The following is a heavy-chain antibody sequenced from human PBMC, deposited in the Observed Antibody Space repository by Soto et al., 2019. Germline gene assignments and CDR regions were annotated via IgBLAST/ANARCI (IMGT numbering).Heavy chain of an antibody. CDR3: AREYCSGGSCTLDY. J-gene: IGHJ4*02. CDR1: GYTFTNYG. V-gene: IGHV1-18*01. D-gene: IGHD2-15*01. Sequence: ASVKVSCKASGYTFTNYGISWVRQAPGQGLEWMGWISAYNGDTNYAQNLQGRVTMTTDTSTSTAYMDLRSLRPDDTAVYYCAREYCSGGSCTLDYWGQGTQVTVSS. CDR2: ISAYNGDT.